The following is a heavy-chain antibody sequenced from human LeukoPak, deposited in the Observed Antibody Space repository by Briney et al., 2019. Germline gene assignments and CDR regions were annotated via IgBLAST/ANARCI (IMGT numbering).Heavy chain of an antibody. CDR1: GYTFTNYY. D-gene: IGHD4-23*01. V-gene: IGHV1-46*01. CDR3: ARDGGGGNSF. CDR2: INPSGDSA. Sequence: GASEKVSCKASGYTFTNYYMHWVRQAPGQGLEWMGIINPSGDSAIYAHNFQGRVTMTTDTSTSTVYMELRSLTSDDTAVYYCARDGGGGNSFWGQGTLVTVSS. J-gene: IGHJ4*02.